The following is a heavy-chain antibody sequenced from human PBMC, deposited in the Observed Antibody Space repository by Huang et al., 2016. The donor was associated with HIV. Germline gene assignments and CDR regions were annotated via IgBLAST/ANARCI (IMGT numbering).Heavy chain of an antibody. V-gene: IGHV3-30*18. CDR3: AKDNDLYYFDY. D-gene: IGHD1-1*01. Sequence: QVHLVESGGGVVQPGRSLRLSCAASGFTFSGYGMHWVRQAPGKGMEGVGVITFDGKNKYYADSVRGRFTVSRDNSQNTVSLQMNTLRAEDTAVYYCAKDNDLYYFDYWGQGTLVTVSS. CDR1: GFTFSGYG. J-gene: IGHJ4*02. CDR2: ITFDGKNK.